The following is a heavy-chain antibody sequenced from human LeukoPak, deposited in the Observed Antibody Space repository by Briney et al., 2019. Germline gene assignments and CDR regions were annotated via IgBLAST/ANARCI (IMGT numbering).Heavy chain of an antibody. J-gene: IGHJ3*01. CDR3: ARGSSRGPRDAFDF. Sequence: ASVKVSCKASGYTFTGYYVHWVRQAPGQGLEWMGIISPSGASTSYAQKFQGRVTMTRDMSTSTVYMELSSLISEDTAVYYCARGSSRGPRDAFDFWGQGTMVTLSS. CDR1: GYTFTGYY. V-gene: IGHV1-46*01. CDR2: ISPSGAST. D-gene: IGHD2-15*01.